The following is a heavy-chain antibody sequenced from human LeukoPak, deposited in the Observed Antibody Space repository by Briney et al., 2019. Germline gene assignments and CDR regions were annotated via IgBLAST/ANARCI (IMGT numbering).Heavy chain of an antibody. CDR3: ALTLDYDFVWGSYRRFDY. Sequence: SVKVSCKASGGTLSSYAISWVRQARGQGLEWMGGIIPIFGTANYAQKFQGRVTITADESTSTAYMELSSLRSEDTAVYYCALTLDYDFVWGSYRRFDYWGQGTLVTVSS. J-gene: IGHJ4*02. V-gene: IGHV1-69*13. CDR2: IIPIFGTA. CDR1: GGTLSSYA. D-gene: IGHD3-16*02.